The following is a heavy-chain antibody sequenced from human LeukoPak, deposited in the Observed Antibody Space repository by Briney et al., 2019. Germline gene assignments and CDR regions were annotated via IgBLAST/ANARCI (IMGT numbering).Heavy chain of an antibody. CDR2: TLWDDDM. D-gene: IGHD2-8*02. Sequence: SGPTPVQPTQTLTLTCTFSGFSLNTSRASVAWIRQPPGKPLEWLASTLWDDDMRYAPSLKSMLTISNDTSNNQVVLTMTNMDPLDTATYYCAHRPGGAYWCALHVWGQGRFVTVSS. V-gene: IGHV2-5*05. CDR1: GFSLNTSRAS. CDR3: AHRPGGAYWCALHV. J-gene: IGHJ3*01.